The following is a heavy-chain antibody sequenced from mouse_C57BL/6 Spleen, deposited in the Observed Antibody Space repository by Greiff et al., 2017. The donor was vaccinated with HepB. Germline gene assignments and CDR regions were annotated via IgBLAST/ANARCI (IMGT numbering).Heavy chain of an antibody. D-gene: IGHD1-1*01. CDR3: ARSRFITTVVATDC. V-gene: IGHV1-4*01. J-gene: IGHJ2*01. Sequence: VQLVESGAELARPGASVKMSCKASGYTFTSYTMHWVKQRPGQGLEWIGYINPSSGYTKYNQKFKDKATLTADKSSSTAYMQLSSLTSEDSAVYYCARSRFITTVVATDCWGEGTTLTVSS. CDR2: INPSSGYT. CDR1: GYTFTSYT.